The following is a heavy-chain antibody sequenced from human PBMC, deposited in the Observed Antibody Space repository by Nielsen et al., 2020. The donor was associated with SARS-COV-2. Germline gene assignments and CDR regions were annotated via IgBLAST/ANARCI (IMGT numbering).Heavy chain of an antibody. Sequence: GESLKISCAASGFTFSGYSMNWVRQAPGKGLEWISYISSGGTIYYADSVKGRFTISRDNAKNSLYLQMSSLRAEDTAVYYCARNGGEIDYWGQGTLVTVSS. J-gene: IGHJ4*01. V-gene: IGHV3-48*01. CDR1: GFTFSGYS. D-gene: IGHD3-16*01. CDR2: ISSGGTI. CDR3: ARNGGEIDY.